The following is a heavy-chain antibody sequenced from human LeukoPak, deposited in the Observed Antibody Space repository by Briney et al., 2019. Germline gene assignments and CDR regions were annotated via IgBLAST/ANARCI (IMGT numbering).Heavy chain of an antibody. CDR3: ARGASIAGAADD. J-gene: IGHJ4*02. CDR2: ISAYNGNT. Sequence: ASVKVSCKASGYTFTSYGISWMRQAPGQGLEWMGWISAYNGNTNYAQKLQGRVTMTTDTSTSTAHMELRSLRSDDTAVYYCARGASIAGAADDWGQGTLVTVSS. CDR1: GYTFTSYG. D-gene: IGHD6-6*01. V-gene: IGHV1-18*01.